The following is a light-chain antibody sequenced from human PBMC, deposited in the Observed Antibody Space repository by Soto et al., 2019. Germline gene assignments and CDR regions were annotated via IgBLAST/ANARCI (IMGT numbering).Light chain of an antibody. CDR1: QRFXRR. J-gene: IGKJ4*01. V-gene: IGKV1-5*01. CDR2: YAS. Sequence: ILMTQSPATLSASAGDRATITCQPSQRFXRRLVWGQQKPGEAPRLLXAYASNLETGGPSRLSGSGSGTEFTLTISSLQPDDFATYYCQQYKSYSPTFGGGTKVDIK. CDR3: QQYKSYSPT.